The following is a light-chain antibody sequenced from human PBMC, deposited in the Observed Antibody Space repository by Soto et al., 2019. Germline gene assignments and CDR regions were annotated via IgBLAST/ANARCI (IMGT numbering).Light chain of an antibody. CDR1: QSVSSY. V-gene: IGKV3-11*01. Sequence: ELVLTQSPATLSLSPGERATLSCRASQSVSSYLAGYQQKPGQAPRLLIYDASNRATGIPARFSGSGSGTDFTLTISSLEPEDFAVYFCQQRSNWWTFGQGTKVEIK. CDR2: DAS. CDR3: QQRSNWWT. J-gene: IGKJ1*01.